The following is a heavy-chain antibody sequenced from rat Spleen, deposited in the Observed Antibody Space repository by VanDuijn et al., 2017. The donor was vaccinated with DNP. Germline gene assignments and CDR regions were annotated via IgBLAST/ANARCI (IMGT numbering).Heavy chain of an antibody. CDR3: ATKLGALWYFDF. J-gene: IGHJ1*01. V-gene: IGHV5S13*01. CDR1: GLTFSNYG. Sequence: EVQLVESGGGLVQPGRSLKLSCTASGLTFSNYGMAWVRQAPTKGLEWVASISAGGGNTYYRDSVKGRFTISRENAENTQYLQMDSLRSEDTATYFCATKLGALWYFDFWGPGTMVTVSS. D-gene: IGHD5-1*01. CDR2: ISAGGGNT.